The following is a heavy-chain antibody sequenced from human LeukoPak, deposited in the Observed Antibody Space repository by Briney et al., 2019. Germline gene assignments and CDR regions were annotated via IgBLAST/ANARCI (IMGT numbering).Heavy chain of an antibody. CDR1: GFTFSSCW. CDR3: ARRGTLDY. CDR2: IKQDGSEK. D-gene: IGHD1-7*01. J-gene: IGHJ4*02. V-gene: IGHV3-7*01. Sequence: PGGSLRLSCAASGFTFSSCWMSWVRQAPGKGLEWVANIKQDGSEKYYVDSVKGRFTISRDNAKNSLYLQINSLRAEDTAVYYCARRGTLDYWGQGTLVTASS.